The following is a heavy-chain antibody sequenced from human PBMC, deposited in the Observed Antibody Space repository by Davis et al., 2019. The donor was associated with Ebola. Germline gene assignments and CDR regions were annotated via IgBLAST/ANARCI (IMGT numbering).Heavy chain of an antibody. CDR3: AKVKYYSTWRGGFDY. D-gene: IGHD6-13*01. J-gene: IGHJ4*02. CDR1: RFTVSDNY. V-gene: IGHV3-53*01. Sequence: GESLKISCAASRFTVSDNYMAWVRQAPGKGLEWVSTLGTSADTYYADSVKGRFTISRDNSKNTLYLQMNGLRAEDTALYYCAKVKYYSTWRGGFDYCGQGTLVTVSS. CDR2: LGTSADT.